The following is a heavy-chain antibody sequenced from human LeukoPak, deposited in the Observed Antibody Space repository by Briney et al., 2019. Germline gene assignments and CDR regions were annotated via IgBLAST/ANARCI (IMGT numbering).Heavy chain of an antibody. Sequence: GGSLRLSCAASGFTFSGSAMHWVRQASGKGLEWVGRIRSKANSYATAYAASVKGRFTISRDDSKNTAYLQMNSLKTEDTAVYYCTRRGDSYGPDWGQGTLVTVSS. J-gene: IGHJ4*02. CDR3: TRRGDSYGPD. CDR1: GFTFSGSA. D-gene: IGHD5-18*01. V-gene: IGHV3-73*01. CDR2: IRSKANSYAT.